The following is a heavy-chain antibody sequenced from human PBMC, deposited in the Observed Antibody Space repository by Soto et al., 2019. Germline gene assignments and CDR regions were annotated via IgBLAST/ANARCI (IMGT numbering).Heavy chain of an antibody. CDR3: ARRRYCSGGSCYGGYYGMDV. J-gene: IGHJ6*02. D-gene: IGHD2-15*01. CDR2: IYYSGST. CDR1: GGSISSSSYY. V-gene: IGHV4-39*01. Sequence: SETLSLTCTVSGGSISSSSYYWGWIRQPPGKGLEWIGSIYYSGSTYYNPSLKSRVTISVDTSKNQFSLKLSSVTAADTAVYYCARRRYCSGGSCYGGYYGMDVWGQGTTVTVSS.